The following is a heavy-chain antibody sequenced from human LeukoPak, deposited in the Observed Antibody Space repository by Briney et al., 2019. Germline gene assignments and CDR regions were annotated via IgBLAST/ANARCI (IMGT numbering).Heavy chain of an antibody. CDR1: GFTFSSCG. CDR2: IWYDGSNK. D-gene: IGHD6-13*01. J-gene: IGHJ4*02. CDR3: ARPPAVAAAGPFDY. V-gene: IGHV3-33*01. Sequence: GGSLRLSCAASGFTFSSCGMHWVRQAPGKGLEWVAVIWYDGSNKYYADSVKGRFTISRDNSKNTLYLQMNSLRAEDTAVYYCARPPAVAAAGPFDYWGQGTLVTVSS.